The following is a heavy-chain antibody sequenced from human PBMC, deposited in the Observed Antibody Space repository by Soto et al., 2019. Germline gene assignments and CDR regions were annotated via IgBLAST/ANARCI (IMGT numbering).Heavy chain of an antibody. D-gene: IGHD2-21*02. CDR1: GGSLSSYY. V-gene: IGHV4-59*01. CDR3: ASTHIVVVTDAFDI. Sequence: SETLSLTCTISGGSLSSYYWSWIRQSPGKGLEWIGYIYYSGATNYNPSLKSRVTISVDTSKNQVSLKLSSVTAADTAVYYCASTHIVVVTDAFDIWGQGTMVTVSS. J-gene: IGHJ3*02. CDR2: IYYSGAT.